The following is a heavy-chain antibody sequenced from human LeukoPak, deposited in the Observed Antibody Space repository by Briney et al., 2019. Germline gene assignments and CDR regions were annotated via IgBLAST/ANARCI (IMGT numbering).Heavy chain of an antibody. CDR3: ARDQVAGTTTMPSGWFDP. J-gene: IGHJ5*02. CDR1: GYTFTSYG. Sequence: ASVKVSCKASGYTFTSYGISWARQAPGQGLEWMGWISAYNGNTNYAQKLQGRVTMTTDTSTSTAYMELRSLRSDDTAVYYCARDQVAGTTTMPSGWFDPWGQGTLVTVSS. V-gene: IGHV1-18*01. D-gene: IGHD2-15*01. CDR2: ISAYNGNT.